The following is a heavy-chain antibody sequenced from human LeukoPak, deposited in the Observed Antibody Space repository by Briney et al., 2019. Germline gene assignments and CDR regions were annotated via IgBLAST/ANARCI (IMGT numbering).Heavy chain of an antibody. CDR3: ARLRGNYFPDY. J-gene: IGHJ4*02. CDR2: IYYSGST. Sequence: SETLSLTCTVSGGSISGYYWTWIRQPPGKGLEWIAYIYYSGSTNYNPSLKSRVTISVDTSNNQFSLRLSSVTAADTAVYYCARLRGNYFPDYWGQGTLVTVSS. CDR1: GGSISGYY. V-gene: IGHV4-59*01. D-gene: IGHD4-11*01.